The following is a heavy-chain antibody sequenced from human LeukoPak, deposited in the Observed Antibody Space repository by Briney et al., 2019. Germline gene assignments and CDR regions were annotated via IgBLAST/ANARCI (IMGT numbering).Heavy chain of an antibody. D-gene: IGHD6-13*01. V-gene: IGHV3-20*04. J-gene: IGHJ3*02. CDR1: GFTFDDYG. CDR3: ARSLQQLVRPYDAFDI. Sequence: GGSLRLSCAASGFTFDDYGMSWVRQAPGKGLEWVSGINWNGGSTGYADSVKGRFTISRDNAKNSLYLQMNSLRAEDTALYYCARSLQQLVRPYDAFDIWGQGTMVTVSS. CDR2: INWNGGST.